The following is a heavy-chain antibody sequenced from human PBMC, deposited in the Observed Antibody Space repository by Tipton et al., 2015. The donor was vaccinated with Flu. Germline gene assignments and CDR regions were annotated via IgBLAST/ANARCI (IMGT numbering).Heavy chain of an antibody. CDR1: GDSIGSYY. J-gene: IGHJ4*02. Sequence: TLSLTCNVSGDSIGSYYWSWIRQAPGKGLDWIGFVDYSGSTNYNPSLESRVAISVDTSKNQFSLKLTSVTAADTAVYYCMRDGFPYYWGQGTLVTVSS. D-gene: IGHD3-10*01. CDR3: MRDGFPYY. V-gene: IGHV4-59*01. CDR2: VDYSGST.